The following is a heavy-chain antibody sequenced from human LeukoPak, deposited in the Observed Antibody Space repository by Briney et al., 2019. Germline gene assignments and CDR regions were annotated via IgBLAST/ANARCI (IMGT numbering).Heavy chain of an antibody. J-gene: IGHJ4*02. D-gene: IGHD3-22*01. CDR1: GYTFTSYY. Sequence: SVKVSCKASGYTFTSYYMHWVRQAPGQGLEWMGGIIPIFGTANYAQKFQGRVTITADESTSTAYMELSSLRSEDTAVYYCARDRTKYYDSTGYYRAFAYWGQGTLVTVSS. CDR3: ARDRTKYYDSTGYYRAFAY. V-gene: IGHV1-69*13. CDR2: IIPIFGTA.